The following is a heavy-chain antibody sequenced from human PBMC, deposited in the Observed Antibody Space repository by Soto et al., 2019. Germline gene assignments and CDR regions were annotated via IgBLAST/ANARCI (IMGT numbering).Heavy chain of an antibody. Sequence: EVQLLESGGRLVPPGGSLRLSCAGSRFSFSNYAMTWARQAPGEGLEWVSSITGSGGGTTYADSVKGRFTISRDNSKNILYLQMDSLRADDTAVYYCSTDPNGDYIVAFDNWGQGTMVTVSS. CDR2: ITGSGGGT. J-gene: IGHJ3*02. CDR1: RFSFSNYA. D-gene: IGHD4-17*01. V-gene: IGHV3-23*01. CDR3: STDPNGDYIVAFDN.